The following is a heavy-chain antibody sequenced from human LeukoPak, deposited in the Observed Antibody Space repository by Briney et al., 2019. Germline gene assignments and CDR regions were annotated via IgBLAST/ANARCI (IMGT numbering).Heavy chain of an antibody. Sequence: ASVKVSCKASGYTFTGYYMHWVRQAPGQGLEWMGWINPNSGGTNYAQKFQGRVTMTRGTSISTAYMELSRLRSEDTAVYYCARGLDRSSWYFGAFDIWGQGTMVTVSS. CDR2: INPNSGGT. CDR3: ARGLDRSSWYFGAFDI. J-gene: IGHJ3*02. D-gene: IGHD6-13*01. CDR1: GYTFTGYY. V-gene: IGHV1-2*02.